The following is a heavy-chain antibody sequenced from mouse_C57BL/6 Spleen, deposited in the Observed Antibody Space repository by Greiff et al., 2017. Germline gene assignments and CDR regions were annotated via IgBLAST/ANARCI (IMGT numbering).Heavy chain of an antibody. J-gene: IGHJ3*01. V-gene: IGHV2-5*01. CDR3: ATHYYGSSYGFAY. D-gene: IGHD1-1*01. CDR2: IWRGGST. Sequence: QVQLQQSGPGLVQPSQSLSITCTVSGFSLTSYGVHWVRQSPGNGLEWLGVIWRGGSTDYNAAFMSRLSITKDNSKSQVFFKMNSLQADDTAIYYCATHYYGSSYGFAYWGQGTLVTVSA. CDR1: GFSLTSYG.